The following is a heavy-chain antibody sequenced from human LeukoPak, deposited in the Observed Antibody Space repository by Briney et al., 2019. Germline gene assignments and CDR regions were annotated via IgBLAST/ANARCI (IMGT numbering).Heavy chain of an antibody. V-gene: IGHV4-34*01. CDR3: ARGVYCTNGVCSNDAFDI. CDR1: GGSFSGYY. Sequence: NPSETLSLTCAVYGGSFSGYYWSWIRQPPGKGLEWIGEINHSGSTNYNPSLKSRVTISVDTSKNQFSLKLSSVTAADTAVYYCARGVYCTNGVCSNDAFDIWGQGTMVTVSS. CDR2: INHSGST. D-gene: IGHD2-8*01. J-gene: IGHJ3*02.